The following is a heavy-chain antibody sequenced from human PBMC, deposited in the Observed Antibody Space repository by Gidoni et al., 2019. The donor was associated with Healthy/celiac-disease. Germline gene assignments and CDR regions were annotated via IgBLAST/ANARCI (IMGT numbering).Heavy chain of an antibody. CDR2: ISWNSGSI. J-gene: IGHJ2*01. D-gene: IGHD2-8*02. CDR3: AKDSNPSWWDLNWYFDL. Sequence: EVQLVESGGGLVQPGRSLRLSCAASGFTFDDYAMHWVRQAPGKGLEWVSGISWNSGSIGYADSVKGRFTISRDNAKNSLYLQMNSLRAEDTALYYCAKDSNPSWWDLNWYFDLWGRGTLVTVSS. CDR1: GFTFDDYA. V-gene: IGHV3-9*01.